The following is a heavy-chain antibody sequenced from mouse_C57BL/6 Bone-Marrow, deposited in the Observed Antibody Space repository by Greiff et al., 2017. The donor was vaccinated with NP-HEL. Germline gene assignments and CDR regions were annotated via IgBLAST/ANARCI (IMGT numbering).Heavy chain of an antibody. Sequence: EVMLVESGGGLVKPGGSLKLSCAASGFTFSSYAMSWVRQTPEKRLEWVATISDGGSYTYYPDNLTGRFTISRDKTKNNLYLQKRNLKSDDTAMYYCARDNDYDGACFAYWGQGTLVTVSA. D-gene: IGHD2-4*01. CDR3: ARDNDYDGACFAY. J-gene: IGHJ3*01. CDR2: ISDGGSYT. CDR1: GFTFSSYA. V-gene: IGHV5-4*01.